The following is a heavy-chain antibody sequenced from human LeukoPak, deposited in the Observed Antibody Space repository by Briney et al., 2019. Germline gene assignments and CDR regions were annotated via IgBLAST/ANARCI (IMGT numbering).Heavy chain of an antibody. CDR2: ISGGGSST. D-gene: IGHD5-12*01. CDR3: AEGGYNTFFDY. Sequence: GGSLRLSCAASGFTFSNYAMSWVRQAPGKGLEWVSSISGGGSSTYYADSVKGRFTISRDSSKSTLYLQMNSLRAEDTAVYYCAEGGYNTFFDYWGQGTLVTVSS. J-gene: IGHJ4*02. V-gene: IGHV3-23*01. CDR1: GFTFSNYA.